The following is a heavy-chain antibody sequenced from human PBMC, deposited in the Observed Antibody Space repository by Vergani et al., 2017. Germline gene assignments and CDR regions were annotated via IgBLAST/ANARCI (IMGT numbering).Heavy chain of an antibody. CDR1: GGSISSYY. V-gene: IGHV4-59*01. Sequence: QVQLQESGPGLVKPSETLSLTCTVSGGSISSYYWSWIRQPPGKGLEWIGYIYYSGSTNYNPSLKSRVTISVDTSKNQFSLKLSSVTAADTAVYYCAREKLEAAEDAFDIWSQGTMVTVSS. CDR2: IYYSGST. D-gene: IGHD1-1*01. CDR3: AREKLEAAEDAFDI. J-gene: IGHJ3*02.